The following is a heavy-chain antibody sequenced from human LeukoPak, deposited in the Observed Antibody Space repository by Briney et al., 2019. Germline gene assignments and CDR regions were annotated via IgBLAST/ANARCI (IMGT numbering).Heavy chain of an antibody. CDR3: AGHSSSWDENFDY. CDR1: GYTFTSYD. CDR2: MNPNSGNT. D-gene: IGHD6-13*01. J-gene: IGHJ4*02. Sequence: SVKVSCKASGYTFTSYDINWVRQATGQGLEWMGWMNPNSGNTGYAQKFQGRVTMTRNTSISTAYMELSSLRSEDTAVYYCAGHSSSWDENFDYWGQGTLVTVSS. V-gene: IGHV1-8*01.